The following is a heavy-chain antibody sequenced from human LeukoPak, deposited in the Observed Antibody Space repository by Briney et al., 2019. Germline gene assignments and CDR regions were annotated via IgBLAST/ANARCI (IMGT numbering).Heavy chain of an antibody. CDR2: ISSSSSTI. Sequence: PGGSLRLSCAASGFTFSSYSMNWVRQAPGKGLEWVSYISSSSSTIYYANSVEGRFTISRDDAKNSLYLQMNSLRAEDTAVYYCASRSKKWLLLDYFDYWGQGTLVTVSS. V-gene: IGHV3-48*04. CDR3: ASRSKKWLLLDYFDY. D-gene: IGHD3-22*01. CDR1: GFTFSSYS. J-gene: IGHJ4*02.